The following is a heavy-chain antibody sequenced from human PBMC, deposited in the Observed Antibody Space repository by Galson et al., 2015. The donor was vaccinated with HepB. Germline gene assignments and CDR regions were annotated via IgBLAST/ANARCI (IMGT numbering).Heavy chain of an antibody. V-gene: IGHV7-4-1*02. CDR3: ARLEQQLEFSFRL. Sequence: SVKVSCKGSGYTFTRYGMNWVRQAPGQGPEWMGWINTNTGNPTYAQGFTGRFVFSLDTSASTAYLQISSLKASDTAMYYCARLEQQLEFSFRLWGQGTMVTVSS. D-gene: IGHD6-13*01. CDR2: INTNTGNP. J-gene: IGHJ3*01. CDR1: GYTFTRYG.